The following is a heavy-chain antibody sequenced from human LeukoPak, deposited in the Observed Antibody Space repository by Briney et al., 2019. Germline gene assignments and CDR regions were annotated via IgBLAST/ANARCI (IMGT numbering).Heavy chain of an antibody. J-gene: IGHJ3*02. CDR2: ITSSCSST. D-gene: IGHD3-10*01. CDR3: AKDHDVSGRYDAFDI. Sequence: PGGSLRLSCAASGFTFSSYAMGWVRQAPGEGLEWVSSITSSCSSTYYADSVKGRFTISRDNAKNTLYLQMNSLRAEDTAVYYCAKDHDVSGRYDAFDIWGQGTMVTVSS. V-gene: IGHV3-23*01. CDR1: GFTFSSYA.